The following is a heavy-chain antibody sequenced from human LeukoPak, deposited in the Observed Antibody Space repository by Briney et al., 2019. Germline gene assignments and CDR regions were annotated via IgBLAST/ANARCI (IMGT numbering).Heavy chain of an antibody. J-gene: IGHJ3*02. Sequence: ASVKVSCKASGYTFTGYYMHWVRQAPGQGLEWMGWINPNSGGTNYAQKFQGRVTMTRDTSISTAYMELSRLRSDDTAVYYCAGLEKSFYYGSGSYNSDDAFDIWGQGTMVTVSS. V-gene: IGHV1-2*02. CDR3: AGLEKSFYYGSGSYNSDDAFDI. D-gene: IGHD3-10*01. CDR2: INPNSGGT. CDR1: GYTFTGYY.